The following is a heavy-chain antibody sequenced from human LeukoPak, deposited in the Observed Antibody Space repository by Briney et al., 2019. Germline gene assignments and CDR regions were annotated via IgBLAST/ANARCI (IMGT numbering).Heavy chain of an antibody. CDR2: INAGNGNT. CDR1: GYTFTSYA. V-gene: IGHV1-3*01. D-gene: IGHD1-1*01. J-gene: IGHJ4*02. Sequence: GASVKVSCKASGYTFTSYAMHWVRQAPGQRLEWMGWINAGNGNTKYSQKFQGRVTITRDTSASTAYMELSSLRSEDTAVYYCARDLPGNWPLRIWGQGTLVTVSS. CDR3: ARDLPGNWPLRI.